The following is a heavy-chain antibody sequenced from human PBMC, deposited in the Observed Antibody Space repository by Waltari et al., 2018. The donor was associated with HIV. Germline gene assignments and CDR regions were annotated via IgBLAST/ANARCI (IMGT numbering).Heavy chain of an antibody. CDR2: ISGSGGST. V-gene: IGHV3-23*01. Sequence: TFSSYAMSWVRQAPGKGLEWVSAISGSGGSTYYADAVKGRFTISRDNSKNTLYLQMNSLRAEDTAVYYCAKGPMTTVTTAGFDYWGQGTLVTVSS. CDR3: AKGPMTTVTTAGFDY. CDR1: TFSSYA. D-gene: IGHD4-17*01. J-gene: IGHJ4*02.